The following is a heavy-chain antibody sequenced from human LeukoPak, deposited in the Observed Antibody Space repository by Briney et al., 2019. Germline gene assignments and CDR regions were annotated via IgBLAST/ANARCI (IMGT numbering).Heavy chain of an antibody. Sequence: TSETLSLTCTVSGGSISSSSYYWGWIRQPPGKGLEWIGSIYYSGSTYYNPSLKSRVTISVDTSKNQFSLKLSSVTAADTAVYYCARDGGVGATISSYFDYWGQGTLVTVSS. V-gene: IGHV4-39*07. CDR2: IYYSGST. D-gene: IGHD1-26*01. J-gene: IGHJ4*02. CDR3: ARDGGVGATISSYFDY. CDR1: GGSISSSSYY.